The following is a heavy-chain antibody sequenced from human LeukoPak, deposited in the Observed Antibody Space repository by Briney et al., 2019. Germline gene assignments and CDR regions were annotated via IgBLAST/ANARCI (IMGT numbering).Heavy chain of an antibody. J-gene: IGHJ4*02. D-gene: IGHD3-10*01. CDR2: IYTSGST. CDR3: ARLNPGYYGSGSYPFFDY. V-gene: IGHV4-4*09. Sequence: SETLSLTCTVSGGSISSYYWSWIRQPPGKGLEWIGYIYTSGSTNYNPSLKSRVTISVATSKNRFSLTLRSVTAADTAVYYCARLNPGYYGSGSYPFFDYWGQGTLVTVSS. CDR1: GGSISSYY.